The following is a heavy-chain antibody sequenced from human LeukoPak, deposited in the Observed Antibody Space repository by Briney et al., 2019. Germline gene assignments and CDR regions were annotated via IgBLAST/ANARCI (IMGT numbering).Heavy chain of an antibody. V-gene: IGHV4-34*01. D-gene: IGHD6-19*01. CDR3: ARVTPGYSSGGLDY. CDR2: INHSGST. J-gene: IGHJ4*02. Sequence: SETLSLTCTVSGGAISSTYYWGWIRQPPGKGLKWIGEINHSGSTNYNPSLKSRVTISVDTSKNQFSLKLSSVTAADTAVYYCARVTPGYSSGGLDYWGQGTLVTVSS. CDR1: GGAISSTYY.